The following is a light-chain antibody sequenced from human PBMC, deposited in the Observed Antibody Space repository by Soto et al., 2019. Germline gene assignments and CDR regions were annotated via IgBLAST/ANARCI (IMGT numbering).Light chain of an antibody. CDR1: SGHSSYA. Sequence: QSVLTQSPSASASLGASVKLTCTLSSGHSSYAIAWHQQQPEKGPRYLMKLNSDGSHSKGDGIPDRFSGSSSGAERYLTIFSLQSEDEADYYCQTWGTGIHYVFGTGTKVTVL. V-gene: IGLV4-69*01. J-gene: IGLJ1*01. CDR2: LNSDGSH. CDR3: QTWGTGIHYV.